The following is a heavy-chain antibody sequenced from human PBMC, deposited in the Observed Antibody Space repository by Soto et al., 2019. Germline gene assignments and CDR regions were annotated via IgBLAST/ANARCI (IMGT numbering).Heavy chain of an antibody. V-gene: IGHV1-69*12. CDR3: ARDNDRLQLGGNYYYILDV. CDR1: GGTFSSSA. J-gene: IGHJ6*02. D-gene: IGHD4-4*01. Sequence: QVQLVQSGAEMKEPGSSVKVSCKTSGGTFSSSAISWLRQAPGQGLEWIGGIIPLFRTPDYAKKFQGRVTIAADESTSTAYIELSSLRSEDTAVYYCARDNDRLQLGGNYYYILDVWGQGTTITVSS. CDR2: IIPLFRTP.